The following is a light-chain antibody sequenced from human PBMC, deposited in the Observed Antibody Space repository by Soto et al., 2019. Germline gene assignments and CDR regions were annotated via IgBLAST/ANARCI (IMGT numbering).Light chain of an antibody. CDR2: DIN. V-gene: IGLV1-51*01. Sequence: QSVLTQPPSVSAAPGQKVTISCSGSSSNIGRNYVSWYQQVPGTAPKLLIYDINKRPSGIPDRFAGSKSGTSATLGITGLQTWDDADYYCGTWDSSLTHVLFGGGTKLTVL. CDR3: GTWDSSLTHVL. CDR1: SSNIGRNY. J-gene: IGLJ2*01.